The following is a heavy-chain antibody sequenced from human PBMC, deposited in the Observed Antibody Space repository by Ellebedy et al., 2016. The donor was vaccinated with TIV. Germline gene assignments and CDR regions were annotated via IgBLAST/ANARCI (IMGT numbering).Heavy chain of an antibody. CDR1: GDSISSVDYY. V-gene: IGHV4-30-4*01. CDR2: IYYSGSS. CDR3: ARDSAYHYYMDV. D-gene: IGHD2-15*01. J-gene: IGHJ6*03. Sequence: SETLSLXCTVSGDSISSVDYYWNWIRQPPGKGLEWIGYIYYSGSSYYNPSLKSRLTISVDTSKNQFSLKLSSVTAADTAVYYCARDSAYHYYMDVWGKGTTVTVSS.